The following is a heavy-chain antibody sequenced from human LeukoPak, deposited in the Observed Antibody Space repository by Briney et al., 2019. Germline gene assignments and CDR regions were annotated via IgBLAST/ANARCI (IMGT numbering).Heavy chain of an antibody. D-gene: IGHD6-19*01. J-gene: IGHJ6*03. CDR1: GGSFSGYY. V-gene: IGHV4-34*01. Sequence: SETLSLTCAVYGGSFSGYYWSWIRQPPGKGLEWIGEINHSGRINYNPSLKSRVTISVDTSKNQFSLKLSSVTAADTAVYYCAREYSSGPYYYMDVWGKGTTVTVSS. CDR2: INHSGRI. CDR3: AREYSSGPYYYMDV.